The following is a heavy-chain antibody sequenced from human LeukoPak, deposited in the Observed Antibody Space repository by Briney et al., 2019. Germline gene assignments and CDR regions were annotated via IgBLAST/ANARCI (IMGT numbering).Heavy chain of an antibody. D-gene: IGHD2-21*02. CDR3: ARDRDCGGDCSPGWFGP. J-gene: IGHJ5*02. CDR1: GYTFTSYG. Sequence: AASVKVSCKASGYTFTSYGISWVRQAPGQGLEWMGWISAYNGNTNYAQKLQGRVTMTTDTSTSTAYMELRSLRSDDTAVYYCARDRDCGGDCSPGWFGPWGQGTLVTVSS. V-gene: IGHV1-18*01. CDR2: ISAYNGNT.